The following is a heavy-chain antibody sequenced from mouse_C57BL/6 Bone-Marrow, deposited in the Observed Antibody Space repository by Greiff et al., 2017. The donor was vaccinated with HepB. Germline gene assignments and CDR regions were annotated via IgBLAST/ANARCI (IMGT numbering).Heavy chain of an antibody. CDR2: FYPGSGSI. D-gene: IGHD1-1*01. CDR3: ARHEEVGYYAYYFDY. Sequence: QVHVKQSGAELVKPGASVKLSCKASGYTFTEYTIHWVKQRSGQGLEWIGWFYPGSGSIKYNEKFKDKATLTADKSSSTVYMALSRLTSEDSAVYFCARHEEVGYYAYYFDYWGQGTTLTVSS. V-gene: IGHV1-62-2*01. CDR1: GYTFTEYT. J-gene: IGHJ2*01.